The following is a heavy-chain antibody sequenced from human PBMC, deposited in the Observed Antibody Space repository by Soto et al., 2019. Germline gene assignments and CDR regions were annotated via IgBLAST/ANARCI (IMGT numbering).Heavy chain of an antibody. D-gene: IGHD6-25*01. Sequence: QVQLRESGPGLVKPSQTLSFTCTVSGASLSSGDYYWSWIRQAPGKGLEWIGYSYYSGNTYDNPALRRRLDISVDTSRNQFSLKWHSVTAAATDMYYCARVNGRRIAAERWGQGTMVTVSS. CDR3: ARVNGRRIAAER. V-gene: IGHV4-30-4*01. CDR2: SYYSGNT. CDR1: GASLSSGDYY. J-gene: IGHJ1*01.